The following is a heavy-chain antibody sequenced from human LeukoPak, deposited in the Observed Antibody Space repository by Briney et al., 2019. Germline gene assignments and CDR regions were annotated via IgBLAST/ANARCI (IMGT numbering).Heavy chain of an antibody. V-gene: IGHV4-30-4*08. Sequence: SETLSLTCTVSGGSISSGGYYWSWIRQHPGKGLEWIGYIYYSGSTYYNPSLKSRVTISVDTSKNQFSLKLRSVTAADTAVYYCARETHDPTLVRGVVDYWGQGTLVTVSS. CDR2: IYYSGST. CDR3: ARETHDPTLVRGVVDY. CDR1: GGSISSGGYY. D-gene: IGHD3-10*01. J-gene: IGHJ4*02.